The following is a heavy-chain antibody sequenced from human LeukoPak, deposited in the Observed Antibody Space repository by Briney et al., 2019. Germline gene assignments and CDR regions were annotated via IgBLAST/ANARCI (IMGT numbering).Heavy chain of an antibody. CDR1: GGSIRSSYYY. V-gene: IGHV4-39*01. J-gene: IGHJ4*02. CDR3: AIQLM. CDR2: IYYSGST. Sequence: PSETLSLTCTVSGGSIRSSYYYWGWIRQPPGKGLEWIGSIYYSGSTYYNPSLKSRVTISVDTSKNQFSLKPSSVTAADTAVYYCAIQLMWGQGTLVTVSS.